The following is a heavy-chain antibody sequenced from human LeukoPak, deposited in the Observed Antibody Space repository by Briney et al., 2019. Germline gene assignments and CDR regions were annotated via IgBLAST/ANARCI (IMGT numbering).Heavy chain of an antibody. Sequence: SETLSLTCTVSGGSINSSSYYWGWIRQPPGEALEWIGSIYHSGYTYYNPSLKSRVTISVDTSKSQFSLKLSSVTAADTAVYYCARSGVTALSWVDPWGQGTLVTVSS. CDR1: GGSINSSSYY. J-gene: IGHJ5*02. D-gene: IGHD2-21*02. CDR3: ARSGVTALSWVDP. V-gene: IGHV4-39*01. CDR2: IYHSGYT.